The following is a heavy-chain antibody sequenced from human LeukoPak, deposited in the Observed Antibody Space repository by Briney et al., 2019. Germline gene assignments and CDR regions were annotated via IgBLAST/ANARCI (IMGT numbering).Heavy chain of an antibody. D-gene: IGHD3-22*01. CDR3: AKYAHGVYYNGYH. CDR1: GFTFSSHA. CDR2: ISGSDSST. V-gene: IGHV3-23*01. J-gene: IGHJ5*02. Sequence: GGSLRLSCAASGFTFSSHAMSWVRQAPGKGLEWVSTISGSDSSTYYADSVKGRFTISRDNSRNTLDLQMNNLRAEDTAVYYCAKYAHGVYYNGYHWGQGTLVTVTS.